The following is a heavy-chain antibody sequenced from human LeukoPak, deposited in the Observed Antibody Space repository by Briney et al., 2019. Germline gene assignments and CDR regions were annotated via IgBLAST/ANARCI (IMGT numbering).Heavy chain of an antibody. CDR1: GGSICTYF. CDR3: ARDRRWELPHAFDI. D-gene: IGHD1-7*01. Sequence: PPETLSLTCTVAGGSICTYFWSWIRQPPRKGLEWVAYVHYSENSNYNPSPKSRVTISMDTSKHQFSLKLTSVTAADTAVYFCARDRRWELPHAFDIWGQGTMVTVSS. CDR2: VHYSENS. J-gene: IGHJ3*02. V-gene: IGHV4-59*01.